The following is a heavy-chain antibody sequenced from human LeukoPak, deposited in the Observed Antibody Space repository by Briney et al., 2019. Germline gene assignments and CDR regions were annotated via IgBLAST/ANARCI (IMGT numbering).Heavy chain of an antibody. V-gene: IGHV1-2*06. CDR2: INPNSGGT. D-gene: IGHD6-19*01. J-gene: IGHJ3*02. CDR3: ARGRFSSGWLLGAFDI. Sequence: ASVKVSCKASGYTFTGYYMHWVRQAPGQGLEWMGRINPNSGGTNYAQKFQGRVTMTRDTSISTAYMELSRLRSDDTAVYYCARGRFSSGWLLGAFDIWGQGTMVTVSS. CDR1: GYTFTGYY.